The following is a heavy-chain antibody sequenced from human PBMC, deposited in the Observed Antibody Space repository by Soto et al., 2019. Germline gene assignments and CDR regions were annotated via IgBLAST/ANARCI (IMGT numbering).Heavy chain of an antibody. J-gene: IGHJ6*02. CDR2: INSDGSST. D-gene: IGHD5-12*01. V-gene: IGHV3-74*01. CDR1: GFTFSSYW. CDR3: ARDHEMATTYYYYYGMDV. Sequence: GGSLRLSCAASGFTFSSYWMHWVRQAPGKGLVWVSRINSDGSSTSYADSVKGRFTISRDNAKNTLYLQMNSLRAEDTAVYYCARDHEMATTYYYYYGMDVWGQGTTVTVSS.